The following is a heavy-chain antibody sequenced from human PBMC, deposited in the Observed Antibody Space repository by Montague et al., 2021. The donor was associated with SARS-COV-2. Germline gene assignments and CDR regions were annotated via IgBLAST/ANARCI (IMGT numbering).Heavy chain of an antibody. CDR1: GDSISSSSYY. D-gene: IGHD4-11*01. CDR2: INNRGNT. Sequence: TLSLTCTVSGDSISSSSYYWGWIRQPPGKGLEWIGSINNRGNTYNNPSLRSRVSISVDTSKDQFSLNVRSVTAADTGLFYCVRVTHPRSAWPYYMDVWGKGTTVTV. J-gene: IGHJ6*03. CDR3: VRVTHPRSAWPYYMDV. V-gene: IGHV4-39*01.